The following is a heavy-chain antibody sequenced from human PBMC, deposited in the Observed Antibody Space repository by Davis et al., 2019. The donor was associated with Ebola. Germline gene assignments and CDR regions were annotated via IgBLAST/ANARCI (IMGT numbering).Heavy chain of an antibody. CDR2: ISGYNGNT. D-gene: IGHD2-2*01. V-gene: IGHV1-18*04. CDR3: ARDGTYYIGHCVSTSCFGVDY. Sequence: SVPVSCLASVYSFSDYKIHWVRQPPGQGLEWMVWISGYNGNTDYPQTVQGRVSMTTDTSTSTAYMELRSLRSDDTAVYYCARDGTYYIGHCVSTSCFGVDYWGQGTLVTVSS. CDR1: VYSFSDYK. J-gene: IGHJ4*02.